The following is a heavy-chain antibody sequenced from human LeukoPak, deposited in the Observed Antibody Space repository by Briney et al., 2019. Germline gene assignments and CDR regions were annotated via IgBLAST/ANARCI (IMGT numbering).Heavy chain of an antibody. CDR1: GFTFSSNS. CDR3: ARDQYDTWSRRGNFDS. CDR2: ISSSSSYI. Sequence: GGSLRLFCAVSGFTFSSNSMNWVRQAPGKGLEWVSSISSSSSYIYYADSVKGRFTISRDNAKNSLYLQMNSLRVEDTAVFYCARDQYDTWSRRGNFDSWGQGTLVIVSS. V-gene: IGHV3-21*04. J-gene: IGHJ4*02. D-gene: IGHD3-3*01.